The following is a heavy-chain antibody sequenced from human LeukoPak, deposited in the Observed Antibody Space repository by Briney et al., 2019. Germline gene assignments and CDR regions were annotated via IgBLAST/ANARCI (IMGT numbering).Heavy chain of an antibody. Sequence: GSLRLSCAASGFTFSSYAMHWVRQAPGKGLEYVSAISSNGGSTYYANSVKGRFTISRDNSKNTLYLQMGSLRAEDMAVYYCARGLPDYYDSSGYYDYWGQGTLVTVSS. J-gene: IGHJ4*02. D-gene: IGHD3-22*01. CDR2: ISSNGGST. CDR1: GFTFSSYA. V-gene: IGHV3-64*01. CDR3: ARGLPDYYDSSGYYDY.